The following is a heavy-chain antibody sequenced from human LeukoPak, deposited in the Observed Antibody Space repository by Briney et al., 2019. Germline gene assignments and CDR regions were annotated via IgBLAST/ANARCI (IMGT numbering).Heavy chain of an antibody. CDR2: IYYSGST. CDR1: GGSISSSSYY. Sequence: PSETLSLTCTVSGGSISSSSYYWGWIRQPPGKGLEWIGSIYYSGSTYYNPSLKSRVTISVDTSKNQFSLKLSSVTAADTAVYYCATQGTIFGVVTPNWFDPWGQGTLVTDSS. D-gene: IGHD3-3*01. J-gene: IGHJ5*02. V-gene: IGHV4-39*01. CDR3: ATQGTIFGVVTPNWFDP.